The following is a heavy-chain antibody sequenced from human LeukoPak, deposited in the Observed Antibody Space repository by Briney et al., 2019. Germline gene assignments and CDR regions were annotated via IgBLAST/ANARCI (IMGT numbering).Heavy chain of an antibody. CDR2: ISGSGGST. V-gene: IGHV3-23*01. CDR1: GFTFSSYA. D-gene: IGHD1-1*01. J-gene: IGHJ4*02. CDR3: AKDLLRLERRTGGYYFDY. Sequence: HPGGSLRLSCAASGFTFSSYAMSWVRQAPGKGLEWVSAISGSGGSTYYADSVKGWFTISRDNSKNTLYLQMNSLRAEDTAVYYCAKDLLRLERRTGGYYFDYWGQGTLVTVSS.